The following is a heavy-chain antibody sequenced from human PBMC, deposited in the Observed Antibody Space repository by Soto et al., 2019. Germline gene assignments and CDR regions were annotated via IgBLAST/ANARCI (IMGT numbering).Heavy chain of an antibody. CDR1: GFTVSSNY. D-gene: IGHD3-9*01. CDR3: ARDSGNWLWLPNSAFDYYGMDV. CDR2: IYSGGST. Sequence: GSLRLSCAASGFTVSSNYMSWVRQAPGKGLEWVSVIYSGGSTYYADSVKGRFTISRDNSKNTLYLQMNSLRAEDTAVYYCARDSGNWLWLPNSAFDYYGMDVWGQGTTVTVSS. J-gene: IGHJ6*02. V-gene: IGHV3-53*01.